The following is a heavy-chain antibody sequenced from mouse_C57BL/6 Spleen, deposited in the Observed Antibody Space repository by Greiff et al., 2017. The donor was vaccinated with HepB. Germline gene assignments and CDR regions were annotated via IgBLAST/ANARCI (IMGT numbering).Heavy chain of an antibody. CDR1: GYAFSSYW. V-gene: IGHV1-80*01. J-gene: IGHJ2*01. D-gene: IGHD2-3*01. CDR3: ARYDGSPHYFDY. CDR2: IYPGDGDT. Sequence: VQLQESGAELVKPGASVKISCKASGYAFSSYWMNWVKQRPGKGLEWIGQIYPGDGDTNYNGKFKGKATLTADKSSSTAYMQLSSLTSEDSAVYFCARYDGSPHYFDYWGQGTTLTVSS.